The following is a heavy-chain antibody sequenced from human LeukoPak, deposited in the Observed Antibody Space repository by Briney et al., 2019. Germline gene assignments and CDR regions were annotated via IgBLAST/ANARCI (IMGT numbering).Heavy chain of an antibody. J-gene: IGHJ4*02. CDR2: ISSSSSYI. V-gene: IGHV3-21*01. CDR3: ARAVATTYYFDY. CDR1: GFTFSSYA. Sequence: GGSLRLSCAASGFTFSSYAMSWVRQAPGKGLEWVSSISSSSSYIYYADSVKGRFTISRDNAKNSLYLQMNSLRAEDTAVYYCARAVATTYYFDYWGQGTLVTVSS. D-gene: IGHD2-15*01.